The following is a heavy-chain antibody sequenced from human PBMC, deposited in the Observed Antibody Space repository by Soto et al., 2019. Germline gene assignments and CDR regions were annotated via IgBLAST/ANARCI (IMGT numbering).Heavy chain of an antibody. J-gene: IGHJ3*02. V-gene: IGHV5-51*01. CDR2: IYPGDSDT. D-gene: IGHD3-22*01. CDR3: ARISSGYYSYAFDI. Sequence: XDSLKVSCKCSGNSFTSYWSGLVLQMPGKGLEWMGIIYPGDSDTRYSPSFQGQVTISADKSISTAYLQWSSLKASDTAMYYCARISSGYYSYAFDIWGQGTMVTVSS. CDR1: GNSFTSYW.